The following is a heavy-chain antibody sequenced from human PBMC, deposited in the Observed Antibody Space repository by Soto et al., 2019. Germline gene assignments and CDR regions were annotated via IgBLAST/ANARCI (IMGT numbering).Heavy chain of an antibody. V-gene: IGHV1-69*01. D-gene: IGHD2-8*01. Sequence: QVQLVQSGAEVKKPGSSVKVSCKASGGTFSSYALSWVRQAPGQGLEWMGGIIPIFGTANYAQKFQSRARIPTGESTSTAYMELSSLRSDDTAVYYCARVPRQPNGSTHAFDIWGQGIMVTVST. CDR1: GGTFSSYA. CDR2: IIPIFGTA. J-gene: IGHJ3*02. CDR3: ARVPRQPNGSTHAFDI.